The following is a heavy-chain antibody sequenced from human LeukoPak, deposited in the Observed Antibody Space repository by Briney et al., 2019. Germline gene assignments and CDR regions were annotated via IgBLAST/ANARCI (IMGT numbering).Heavy chain of an antibody. J-gene: IGHJ4*02. D-gene: IGHD4-17*01. CDR2: IYYSGGT. Sequence: KPSETLSLTCTVSGDSISSTSYYWGWIRQPPGKVLEWIGTIYYSGGTYYNPSLKSRVIISVDRSKKHFSLKLTSVTAADTAVYFCARYGPYNYVDHWSQGTVVTVSS. CDR1: GDSISSTSYY. CDR3: ARYGPYNYVDH. V-gene: IGHV4-39*07.